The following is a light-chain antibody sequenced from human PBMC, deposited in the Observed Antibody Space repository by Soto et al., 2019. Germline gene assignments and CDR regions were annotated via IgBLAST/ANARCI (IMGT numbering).Light chain of an antibody. CDR3: QQYKDYVYT. CDR2: KAS. Sequence: IQRNQSPSTLSASVGYRVTITCRASQTISSWLAWYQQKPGKAPKLLIYKASTLKSGVPSRFSGSGSATEFTLTISGLKNDDFATYYCQQYKDYVYTFGQGTKVDIK. J-gene: IGKJ2*01. V-gene: IGKV1-5*03. CDR1: QTISSW.